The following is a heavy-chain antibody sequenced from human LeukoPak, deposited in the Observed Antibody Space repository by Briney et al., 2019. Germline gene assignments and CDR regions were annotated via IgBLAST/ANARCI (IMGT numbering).Heavy chain of an antibody. V-gene: IGHV3-21*01. CDR1: GFTLSSYI. CDR2: ISSAGGYI. Sequence: GGSLRHSCAPSGFTLSSYIVNWVRQAPGKGREWVSSISSAGGYIYYAYPVKGRFTISRDNAKNPLYLQMNSLRAVDTAEYYCAREIVSSNSFDNWGQGTLVTVSS. D-gene: IGHD2-2*01. J-gene: IGHJ4*02. CDR3: AREIVSSNSFDN.